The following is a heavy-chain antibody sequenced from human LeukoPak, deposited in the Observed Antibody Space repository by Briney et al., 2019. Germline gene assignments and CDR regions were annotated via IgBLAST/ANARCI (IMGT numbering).Heavy chain of an antibody. CDR1: GYSISSGYH. V-gene: IGHV4-38-2*01. Sequence: SETLSLTCAVSGYSISSGYHWGWIRQPPGKGLEWIATIYYSGSTYYDPSLKSRVTISVDTSKNQFSLKLKSVTAADTGVYYCARRRGLSAAMDYWGQGTLFTVSS. CDR2: IYYSGST. J-gene: IGHJ4*02. CDR3: ARRRGLSAAMDY. D-gene: IGHD2-2*01.